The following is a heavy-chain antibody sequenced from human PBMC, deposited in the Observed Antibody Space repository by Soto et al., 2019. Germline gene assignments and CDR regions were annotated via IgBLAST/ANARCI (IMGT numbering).Heavy chain of an antibody. CDR1: GYSISSGYY. V-gene: IGHV4-38-2*01. D-gene: IGHD6-19*01. J-gene: IGHJ4*02. Sequence: PSETLSLTCAVSGYSISSGYYWGWIRQPPGKGLEWIGSIYHSGSTYYNPSLKSRVTISVDTSKNQFSLKLSSVTAADTAVYYCARGQIAVAGTFDYWGQGTLVTVSS. CDR3: ARGQIAVAGTFDY. CDR2: IYHSGST.